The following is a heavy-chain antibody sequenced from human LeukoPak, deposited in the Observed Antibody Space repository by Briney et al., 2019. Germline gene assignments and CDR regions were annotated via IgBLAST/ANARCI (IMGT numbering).Heavy chain of an antibody. CDR3: AGCEVVPAAISLAGQTYGMDV. D-gene: IGHD2-2*02. V-gene: IGHV4-34*01. J-gene: IGHJ6*02. CDR2: INHSGST. Sequence: SETLSLTCTVSGGSISSYYWSWIRQPPGKGLEWIGEINHSGSTNYNPSLKSRVTISVDTSKNQFSLKLSSVIAADTAVYYCAGCEVVPAAISLAGQTYGMDVWGQGTTVTVSS. CDR1: GGSISSYY.